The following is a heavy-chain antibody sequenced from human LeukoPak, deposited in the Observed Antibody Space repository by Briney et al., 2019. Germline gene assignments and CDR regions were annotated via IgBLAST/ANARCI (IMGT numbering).Heavy chain of an antibody. V-gene: IGHV4-34*01. CDR1: GGSFSGYY. J-gene: IGHJ6*03. CDR3: ARGRXXXXXSGYYRPLGYYYYMXV. Sequence: PSEALSLTCAVYGGSFSGYYWSWIRQPPGKGLEWIGEINHSRSTNYNPSLKSRVTISVDTSKNQFSLKLSSVTAADTAVYYCARGRXXXXXSGYYRPLGYYYYMXVXXKG. CDR2: INHSRST. D-gene: IGHD3-3*01.